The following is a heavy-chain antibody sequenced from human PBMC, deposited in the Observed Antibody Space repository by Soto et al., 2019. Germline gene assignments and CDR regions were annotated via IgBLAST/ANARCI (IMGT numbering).Heavy chain of an antibody. Sequence: ASVKVSCKVSGYTLTELSMHWVRQAPGKGLEWMGGFDPEDGETIYAQKFQGRVTMTEDTSTDTAYMELSSLRSEDTAVYYCATGPPGQDYDYVWGSYRYFVYWGQGTLVTSPQ. CDR1: GYTLTELS. CDR2: FDPEDGET. CDR3: ATGPPGQDYDYVWGSYRYFVY. D-gene: IGHD3-16*02. J-gene: IGHJ4*02. V-gene: IGHV1-24*01.